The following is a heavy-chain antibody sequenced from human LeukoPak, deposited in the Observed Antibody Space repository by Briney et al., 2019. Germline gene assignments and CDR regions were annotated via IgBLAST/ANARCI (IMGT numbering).Heavy chain of an antibody. V-gene: IGHV3-66*01. Sequence: GGSLRLSCAASGFTVSSNYMSWVRQAPGKGLEWVSVIYSGGSTYYADSVKGRFTISRDNSKNTLYIQMNSLRAEDTAVYYCARAKPKNMARGLIMRRESRYYFDYWGQGTLVTVSS. CDR2: IYSGGST. J-gene: IGHJ4*02. CDR1: GFTVSSNY. CDR3: ARAKPKNMARGLIMRRESRYYFDY. D-gene: IGHD3-10*01.